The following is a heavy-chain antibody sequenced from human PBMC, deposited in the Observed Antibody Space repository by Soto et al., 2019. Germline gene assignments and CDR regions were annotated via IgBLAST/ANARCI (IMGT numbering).Heavy chain of an antibody. CDR3: VRQGIGPLHGLVDV. Sequence: PSETLSLTCTVSGGSIGGPNFCWSWIRQHPGKGLEWIGHIYETGSTSYNPSLNSRVTISLDRSTKQLSLKLSSATAADTAMYHCVRQGIGPLHGLVDVWGRGTTVTVSS. CDR2: IYETGST. CDR1: GGSIGGPNFC. V-gene: IGHV4-39*01. D-gene: IGHD3-10*01. J-gene: IGHJ6*02.